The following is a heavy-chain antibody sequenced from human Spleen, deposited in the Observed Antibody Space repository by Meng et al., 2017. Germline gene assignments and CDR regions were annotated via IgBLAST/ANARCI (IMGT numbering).Heavy chain of an antibody. J-gene: IGHJ4*02. Sequence: GESLKISCKGSGYSFTNYWIGWVRQMPGKGLEWMGIIYPGDSDTRYSPSFQGQVTISADKSINTAYLQWSSLKASDTAMYYCATSTSWGRVLKSRFDYWGQGTLVTVSS. CDR1: GYSFTNYW. V-gene: IGHV5-51*01. CDR3: ATSTSWGRVLKSRFDY. D-gene: IGHD2-2*01. CDR2: IYPGDSDT.